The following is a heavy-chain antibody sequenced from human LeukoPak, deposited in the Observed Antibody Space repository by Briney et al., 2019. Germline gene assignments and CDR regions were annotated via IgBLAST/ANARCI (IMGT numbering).Heavy chain of an antibody. CDR2: INHSGST. V-gene: IGHV4-34*01. J-gene: IGHJ5*02. D-gene: IGHD3-10*01. CDR1: GGSFSGYY. CDR3: ARRPSLSHYYGSGSYWIDP. Sequence: PSETLSLTCAVYGGSFSGYYWSWIRQPPGKGLEWIGEINHSGSTNYNPSLKSRVTISVDTSKNQFSLKLSSVTAADTAVYYCARRPSLSHYYGSGSYWIDPWGQGTLVTVSS.